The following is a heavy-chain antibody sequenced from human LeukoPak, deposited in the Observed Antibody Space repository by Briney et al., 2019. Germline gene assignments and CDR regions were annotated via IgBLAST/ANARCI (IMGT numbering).Heavy chain of an antibody. CDR2: MYNSGST. J-gene: IGHJ4*02. CDR1: GGSISSNF. CDR3: ARSPNWNDMSFDY. Sequence: PSETLSLTCTVSGGSISSNFWSWIRQPPGEGLEWIAYMYNSGSTNSNPSFKSRITISVDTSKNQFSLTLSSVTAADTAVYYCARSPNWNDMSFDYWGQGAMVTVSS. D-gene: IGHD1-20*01. V-gene: IGHV4-59*12.